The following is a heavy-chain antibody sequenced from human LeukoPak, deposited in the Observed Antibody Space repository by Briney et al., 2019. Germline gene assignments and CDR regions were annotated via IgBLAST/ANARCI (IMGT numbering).Heavy chain of an antibody. V-gene: IGHV6-1*01. D-gene: IGHD5-24*01. CDR3: ARSRWLQYHDY. J-gene: IGHJ4*02. CDR1: GDSVSSNSGG. CDR2: TYYRSKWYN. Sequence: SQTLSLTCAISGDSVSSNSGGWNWIRQSPSRGLEWLGRTYYRSKWYNDYAVSVKSRITINPDTSKNQFSLKLSSVTAADTAVYYCARSRWLQYHDYWGQGTLVTVSS.